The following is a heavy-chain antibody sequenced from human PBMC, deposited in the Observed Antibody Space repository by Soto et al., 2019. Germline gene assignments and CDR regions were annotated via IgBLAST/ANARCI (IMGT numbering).Heavy chain of an antibody. Sequence: VQLVESGGGLVQPGGSLKLSCAASGFTFSGSAMHWVRQASGKGLEWVGRIRSKANSYATAYAASVKGRFTISRDDSKNTAYLQMNSLKTEDTAVYYCTRPYYYDSSGGDYWGQGTLVTVSS. V-gene: IGHV3-73*02. CDR1: GFTFSGSA. J-gene: IGHJ4*02. CDR3: TRPYYYDSSGGDY. D-gene: IGHD3-22*01. CDR2: IRSKANSYAT.